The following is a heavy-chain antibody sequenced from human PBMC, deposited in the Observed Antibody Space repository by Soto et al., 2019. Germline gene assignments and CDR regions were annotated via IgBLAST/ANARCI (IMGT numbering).Heavy chain of an antibody. J-gene: IGHJ6*02. CDR2: ISYDGSNK. V-gene: IGHV3-30*18. CDR3: AKGALDSMDV. D-gene: IGHD2-2*03. Sequence: QVQLVESGGGVVQPGRSLRLSCAASGFTFSSYGMHWVRQAPGKGLEWVAVISYDGSNKYYADSVKGRFTISRDNSKNTLYLQMNSLRAEDTAVYYGAKGALDSMDVWGQGTTVTVSS. CDR1: GFTFSSYG.